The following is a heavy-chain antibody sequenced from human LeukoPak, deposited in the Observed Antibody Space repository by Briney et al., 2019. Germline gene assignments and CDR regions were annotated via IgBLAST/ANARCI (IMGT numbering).Heavy chain of an antibody. D-gene: IGHD3-22*01. Sequence: GGSLRLSCAASGFTFSSYAMHWVRQAPGKGLEWVAVISYDGSNKYYADSVKGRFTISRDNSKNTLYLQMNSLGAEDTAVYYCASFGYYDKGGLDYWGQGTLVTVSS. J-gene: IGHJ4*02. V-gene: IGHV3-30-3*01. CDR1: GFTFSSYA. CDR2: ISYDGSNK. CDR3: ASFGYYDKGGLDY.